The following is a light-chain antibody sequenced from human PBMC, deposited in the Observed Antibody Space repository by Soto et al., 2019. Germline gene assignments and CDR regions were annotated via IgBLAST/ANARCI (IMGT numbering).Light chain of an antibody. Sequence: QSVLTQPASVSGSPGQSITISCTGTSSDVGGYNFVSWYQQHPGKAPKVMIYDVSDRPSGVSDRFSGSKSGNTASLTISGLQAEVEAHYYCTSYTTSSTVVFGGGTKLTVL. CDR1: SSDVGGYNF. CDR3: TSYTTSSTVV. V-gene: IGLV2-14*03. CDR2: DVS. J-gene: IGLJ2*01.